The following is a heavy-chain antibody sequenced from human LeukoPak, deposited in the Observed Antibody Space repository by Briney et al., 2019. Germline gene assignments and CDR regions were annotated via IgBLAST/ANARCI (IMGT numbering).Heavy chain of an antibody. CDR3: ARTGYRGFL. J-gene: IGHJ4*02. D-gene: IGHD1-1*01. V-gene: IGHV4-39*07. CDR2: INHSGST. Sequence: SETLSLTCTVSGGSISSSSYYWGWIRQPPGKGLEWIGEINHSGSTNYNPSLKSRVTISVDTSKNQFSLKLSSVTAADTAVYYCARTGYRGFLWGQGTLVTVSS. CDR1: GGSISSSSYY.